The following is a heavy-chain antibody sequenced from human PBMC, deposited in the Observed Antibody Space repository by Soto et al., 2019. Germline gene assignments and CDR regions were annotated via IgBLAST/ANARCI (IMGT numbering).Heavy chain of an antibody. D-gene: IGHD3-22*01. CDR1: GFTFSSYA. Sequence: GKSLKISCAASGFTFSSYAMHWVRQAPGKGLEWVAVISYDGSNRYYADSVKGRFTISRDNSKNTLYLQMNSLRAEDTAVYYCARDRVVVITTSLDYWGQGTLVPVSS. CDR3: ARDRVVVITTSLDY. J-gene: IGHJ4*02. V-gene: IGHV3-30-3*01. CDR2: ISYDGSNR.